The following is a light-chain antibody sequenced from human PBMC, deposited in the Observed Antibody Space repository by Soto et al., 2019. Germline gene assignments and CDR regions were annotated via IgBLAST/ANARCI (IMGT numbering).Light chain of an antibody. V-gene: IGKV1-5*03. Sequence: DIQLTQSPSSLSASVGDRVTITCRASQNINGYLAWYQQKPGKAPKLLIYWASSLIGGVPSRFTGGESGTEFTLTISSLQPDDFATYYCQQYSAYPLTFGGGTKVDVK. CDR3: QQYSAYPLT. CDR2: WAS. J-gene: IGKJ4*01. CDR1: QNINGY.